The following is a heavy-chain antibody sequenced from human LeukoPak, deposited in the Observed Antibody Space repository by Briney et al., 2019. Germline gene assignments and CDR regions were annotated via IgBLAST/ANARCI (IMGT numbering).Heavy chain of an antibody. J-gene: IGHJ4*02. CDR1: GGSISSYY. CDR2: IYYSGST. V-gene: IGHV4-59*08. CDR3: ARSRNYGDYGD. D-gene: IGHD4-17*01. Sequence: ASETLSLTCTVSGGSISSYYWSWIRQPPGKGLEWIGYIYYSGSTNYNPSLKSRVTISVDTSKNQFSLKLSSVTAADTAVYYCARSRNYGDYGDWGQGTLVTVSS.